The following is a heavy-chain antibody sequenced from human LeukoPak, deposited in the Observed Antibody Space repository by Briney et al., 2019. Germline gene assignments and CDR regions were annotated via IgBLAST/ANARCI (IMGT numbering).Heavy chain of an antibody. D-gene: IGHD4-17*01. CDR2: ISDSGST. J-gene: IGHJ5*02. Sequence: NPSETLSLTCTVSGVSINGYFWTWIRQPPGKGLEWIGYISDSGSTNYNPSLKSRVTLSVDSSNTEFSPRLTSVTAADTAVYYCARVFRGAVTSNWFDPWGQGTPVTVSS. CDR1: GVSINGYF. CDR3: ARVFRGAVTSNWFDP. V-gene: IGHV4-59*01.